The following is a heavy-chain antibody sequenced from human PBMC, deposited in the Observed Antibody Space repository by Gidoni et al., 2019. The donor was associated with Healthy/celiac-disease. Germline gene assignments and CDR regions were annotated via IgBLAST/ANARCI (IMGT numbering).Heavy chain of an antibody. V-gene: IGHV4-39*01. D-gene: IGHD6-19*01. CDR3: ARPLALAVAGTGNAFDI. CDR1: GGSISSSSYY. J-gene: IGHJ3*02. CDR2: IYYSGST. Sequence: QLQLQESGPGLVKPSETLSLTCTVSGGSISSSSYYWGWIRQPPGKGLEWIGSIYYSGSTYYNPSLKSRVTISVDTSKNQFSLKLSSETAADTAVYYCARPLALAVAGTGNAFDIWGQGTMVTVSS.